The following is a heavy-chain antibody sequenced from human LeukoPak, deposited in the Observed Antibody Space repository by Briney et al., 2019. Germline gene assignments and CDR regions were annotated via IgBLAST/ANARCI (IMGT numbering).Heavy chain of an antibody. V-gene: IGHV4-61*05. CDR2: IYYSGST. Sequence: PSETLSLTCTVSGGSISTRSYYWGWIRQPPGKGLEWIGYIYYSGSTNYNPSLRSRVTISIDTSKNQFSLKLNSVTAADTAVYYCARGFAAMVHFDYWGQGTLVTVSS. D-gene: IGHD5-18*01. J-gene: IGHJ4*02. CDR1: GGSISTRSYY. CDR3: ARGFAAMVHFDY.